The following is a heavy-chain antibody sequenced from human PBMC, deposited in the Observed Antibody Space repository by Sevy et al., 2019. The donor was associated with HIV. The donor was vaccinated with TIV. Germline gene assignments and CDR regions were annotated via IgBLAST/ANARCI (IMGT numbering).Heavy chain of an antibody. CDR3: ARDSDIVVVVAVHDYYYYGMDV. Sequence: GGSLRLSCAASGFTFSSYGMHWVRQAPGKGLEWVAVIWHDGNNKYYADSVKGRLTISRDNSKNTLYLQMNSLRAEDTAVYYRARDSDIVVVVAVHDYYYYGMDVWGQGTTVTVSS. J-gene: IGHJ6*02. CDR2: IWHDGNNK. CDR1: GFTFSSYG. V-gene: IGHV3-33*01. D-gene: IGHD2-15*01.